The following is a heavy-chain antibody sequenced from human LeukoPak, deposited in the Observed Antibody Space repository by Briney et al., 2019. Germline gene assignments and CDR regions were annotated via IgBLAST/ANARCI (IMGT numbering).Heavy chain of an antibody. CDR3: AREATITGWGVGRWDYGMDV. Sequence: ASVNVSCKASGYTFTSYYMHWVRQAPGQGLEWMGIINPSGGSTSYAQKLQGRVTMTRDTSTSTVYMELSSLRSGDTAVYYCAREATITGWGVGRWDYGMDVWGQGTTVTVSS. CDR2: INPSGGST. V-gene: IGHV1-46*01. J-gene: IGHJ6*02. CDR1: GYTFTSYY. D-gene: IGHD5-24*01.